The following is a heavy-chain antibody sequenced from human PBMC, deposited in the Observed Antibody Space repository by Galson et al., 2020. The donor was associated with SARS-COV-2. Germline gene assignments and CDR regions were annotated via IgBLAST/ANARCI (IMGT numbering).Heavy chain of an antibody. CDR2: ISYEGSIT. J-gene: IGHJ6*02. CDR3: AKRKEVFWLGELNQGLDV. V-gene: IGHV3-30*18. CDR1: GFTFNNYA. D-gene: IGHD3-10*01. Sequence: GGSLRLSCAASGFTFNNYAMHWVRQAPGKGLEWVALISYEGSITYYADSVKGRFTISRDSSKNTLYLQMNSLSAGDTAVYYCAKRKEVFWLGELNQGLDVWGQGTTVTVS.